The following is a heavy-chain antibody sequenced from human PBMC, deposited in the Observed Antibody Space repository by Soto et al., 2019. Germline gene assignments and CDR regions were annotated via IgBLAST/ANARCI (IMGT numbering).Heavy chain of an antibody. D-gene: IGHD3-10*01. CDR2: ISGNSYST. CDR3: AKGRLTGIYFFDY. CDR1: GFTFSSYS. Sequence: GGSLRLSCAASGFTFSSYSMNWVRQVPGKGLEWVSSISGNSYSTYYGDSVKGRFIISRDNSKNTLYLQMNSLRAEDTAVYYCAKGRLTGIYFFDYWGQGTLVTVSS. V-gene: IGHV3-23*01. J-gene: IGHJ4*02.